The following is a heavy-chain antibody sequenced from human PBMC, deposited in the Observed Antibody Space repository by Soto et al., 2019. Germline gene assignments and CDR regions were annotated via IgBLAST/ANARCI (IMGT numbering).Heavy chain of an antibody. CDR2: IIGSGGNT. J-gene: IGHJ6*03. V-gene: IGHV3-23*01. D-gene: IGHD2-21*01. Sequence: LRLSCAGSGFTFSSYAMAWVRQAPGKGLECVSVIIGSGGNTYSADSVKGRFTISRDNSKSTLYLQMNSLRAGDTAIYYCAKYTMTYYYYSCMDVWGKGTTVTVSS. CDR1: GFTFSSYA. CDR3: AKYTMTYYYYSCMDV.